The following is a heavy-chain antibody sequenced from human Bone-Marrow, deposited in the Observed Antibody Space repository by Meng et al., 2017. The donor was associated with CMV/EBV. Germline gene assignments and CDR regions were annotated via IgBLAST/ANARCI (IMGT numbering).Heavy chain of an antibody. CDR1: GYTFSSYY. CDR3: ARVVYRALHYYYYGMDV. V-gene: IGHV1-46*01. CDR2: INPSDGST. D-gene: IGHD3-16*02. Sequence: ASVKVSCKAGGYTFSSYYMHWVRQAPGQGLEWMGVINPSDGSTTYARKFQGRLTMTRDMSSSTVYMELNRLRSDDTAVYYCARVVYRALHYYYYGMDVWGQGTTVTVSS. J-gene: IGHJ6*02.